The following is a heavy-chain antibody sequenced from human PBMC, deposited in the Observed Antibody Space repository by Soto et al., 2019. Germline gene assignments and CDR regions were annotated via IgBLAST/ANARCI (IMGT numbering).Heavy chain of an antibody. J-gene: IGHJ4*02. Sequence: QVQLVESGGGVVQPGRSLRLSCAASGFTFSSYGMHWVRQAPGKGLEWVAVIWYDGRNKYYADSVKGRFTISRDNSKNTLYLQMNILRAEDTAVYYCARGTLVATSLGYYFDYWGQGTLVTVSS. CDR1: GFTFSSYG. CDR3: ARGTLVATSLGYYFDY. CDR2: IWYDGRNK. D-gene: IGHD5-12*01. V-gene: IGHV3-33*01.